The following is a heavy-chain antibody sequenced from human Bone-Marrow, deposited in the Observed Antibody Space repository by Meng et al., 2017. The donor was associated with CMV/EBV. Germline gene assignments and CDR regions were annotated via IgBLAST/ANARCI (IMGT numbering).Heavy chain of an antibody. J-gene: IGHJ4*02. D-gene: IGHD6-13*01. CDR2: IYYSGST. CDR3: ASDSSSWYYFDY. CDR1: GGSISSGGYY. Sequence: SETLSLTCTLAGGSISSGGYYWSWIRQHPGKGLEWIGYIYYSGSTYYNPSLKSRVTISVDKYKNQFSLKLSSVTAADTAVYYCASDSSSWYYFDYWGQGTLVTVSS. V-gene: IGHV4-31*03.